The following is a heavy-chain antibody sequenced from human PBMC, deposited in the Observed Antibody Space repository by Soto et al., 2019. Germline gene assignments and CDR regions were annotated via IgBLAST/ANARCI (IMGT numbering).Heavy chain of an antibody. CDR2: ISTSGGST. D-gene: IGHD4-17*01. V-gene: IGHV3-23*01. Sequence: GGSLRLSCAASGFTFSGYGMAWVRQAPGKGLEWVSGISTSGGSTYYADSVKGRFTISRDNSKNTLYLQMNSLRAEDTAVYYCARGYGDYDYFDYWGQGTLVTVSS. J-gene: IGHJ4*02. CDR1: GFTFSGYG. CDR3: ARGYGDYDYFDY.